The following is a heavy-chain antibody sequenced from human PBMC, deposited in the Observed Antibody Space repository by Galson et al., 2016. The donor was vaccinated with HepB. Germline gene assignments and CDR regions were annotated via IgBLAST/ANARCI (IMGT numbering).Heavy chain of an antibody. CDR1: GDSISSGGYY. D-gene: IGHD3-22*01. V-gene: IGHV4-31*03. J-gene: IGHJ4*02. CDR3: ARDAYYFDDTIYRSQFDY. Sequence: TLSLTCTVSGDSISSGGYYWSWIRQHPGKGLEWIGYISYRGSTYYNPSLESRATISVDTSKNQLSLKGRSVTAADTAIYYCARDAYYFDDTIYRSQFDYWGQGALVTVSP. CDR2: ISYRGST.